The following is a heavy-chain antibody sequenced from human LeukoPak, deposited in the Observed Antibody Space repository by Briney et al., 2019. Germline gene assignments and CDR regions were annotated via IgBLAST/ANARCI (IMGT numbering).Heavy chain of an antibody. CDR2: INTNTGNP. D-gene: IGHD2-15*01. CDR3: AREYCSGGSCYHNWLDP. Sequence: ASVKVSCKASGYTFTSYAMNWVRQAPGQGLEWMGWINTNTGNPTYAQGFTGRFVFSLDTSVSTAYLQISSLKAEDTAVYYCAREYCSGGSCYHNWLDPWGQGTLVTVSS. J-gene: IGHJ5*02. V-gene: IGHV7-4-1*02. CDR1: GYTFTSYA.